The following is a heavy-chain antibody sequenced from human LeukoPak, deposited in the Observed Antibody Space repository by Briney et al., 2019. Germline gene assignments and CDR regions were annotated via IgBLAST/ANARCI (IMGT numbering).Heavy chain of an antibody. V-gene: IGHV4-59*01. J-gene: IGHJ4*02. CDR2: IYYSGTT. CDR3: ASLLTGYYSIDY. Sequence: SETLSLTCTVSGGSISSYFWSWIRQPPGKGLEWIGYIYYSGTTNYNLSLKSRVTISGDTSKRQFSLKLSSVTAADTAVYYCASLLTGYYSIDYWGQGTLVTVSS. CDR1: GGSISSYF. D-gene: IGHD3-9*01.